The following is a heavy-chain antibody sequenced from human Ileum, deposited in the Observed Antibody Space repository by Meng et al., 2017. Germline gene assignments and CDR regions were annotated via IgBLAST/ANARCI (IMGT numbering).Heavy chain of an antibody. CDR1: GFTFSGYG. J-gene: IGHJ4*02. CDR3: ARDIGTVGFHLDY. D-gene: IGHD1-26*01. Sequence: VRLGVCGGGVAQPGRSLGLSWATSGFTFSGYGFHWVRQAPGKGLEWVAVIWYDGSKKLYADSVKGRFTISRDNSKNTLYLQMDSLRVEDTAVYYCARDIGTVGFHLDYWGQGTLVTVSS. V-gene: IGHV3-33*01. CDR2: IWYDGSKK.